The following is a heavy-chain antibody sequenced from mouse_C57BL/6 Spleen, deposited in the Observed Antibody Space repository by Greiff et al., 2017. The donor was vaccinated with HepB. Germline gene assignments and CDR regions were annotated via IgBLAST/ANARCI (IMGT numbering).Heavy chain of an antibody. CDR1: GYSITSGYY. Sequence: VQLKESGPGLVKPSQSLSLTCSVTGYSITSGYYWNWIRQFPGNKLEWMGYISYDGSNNYNPSLKNRITITRDTSKNQFFLKLNSLTTEDTATYYCARDDGYWYFDVWGTGTTVTVSS. J-gene: IGHJ1*03. CDR2: ISYDGSN. D-gene: IGHD2-3*01. V-gene: IGHV3-6*01. CDR3: ARDDGYWYFDV.